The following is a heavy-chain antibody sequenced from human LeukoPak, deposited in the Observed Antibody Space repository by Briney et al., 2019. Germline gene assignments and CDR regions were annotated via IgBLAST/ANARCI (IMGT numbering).Heavy chain of an antibody. J-gene: IGHJ4*02. CDR1: GGSISSSY. V-gene: IGHV4-59*01. Sequence: PSATLSLTCTVSGGSISSSYWSWIRQPPGKGLEWIGYIYYSGSTNYNPSLKSRVTISVDTSKNQFSLKLSSVTAADTAVYYCARGGSYFDYWGQGTLVTVSS. D-gene: IGHD3-10*01. CDR3: ARGGSYFDY. CDR2: IYYSGST.